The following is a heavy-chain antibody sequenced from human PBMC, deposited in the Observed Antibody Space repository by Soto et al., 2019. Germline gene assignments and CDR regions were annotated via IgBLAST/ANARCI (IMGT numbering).Heavy chain of an antibody. CDR1: GGSISSGGYY. CDR3: ARGLGFMYYYDSSGYWRPYYFDY. V-gene: IGHV4-31*03. Sequence: PSETLSLTCTVSGGSISSGGYYWSWIRQHPGKGLEWIGYIYYSGSTYYNPSLKSRVTISVDTSKNQFSLKLSSVTAADTAVYYCARGLGFMYYYDSSGYWRPYYFDYWGQGTLVTVSS. J-gene: IGHJ4*02. CDR2: IYYSGST. D-gene: IGHD3-22*01.